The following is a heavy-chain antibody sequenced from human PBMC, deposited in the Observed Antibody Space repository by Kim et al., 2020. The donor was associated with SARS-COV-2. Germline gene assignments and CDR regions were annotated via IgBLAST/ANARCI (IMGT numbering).Heavy chain of an antibody. CDR2: IYPGDSDT. CDR1: GYSFTSYW. V-gene: IGHV5-51*01. CDR3: ARQLHPTPTWNIAVAGNYGMDV. Sequence: GESLKISCKGSGYSFTSYWIGWVRQMPGKGLEWMGIIYPGDSDTRYSPSFQGQVTISADKSISTAYLQWSSLKASDTAMYYCARQLHPTPTWNIAVAGNYGMDVWGQGTTVTVSS. J-gene: IGHJ6*02. D-gene: IGHD6-19*01.